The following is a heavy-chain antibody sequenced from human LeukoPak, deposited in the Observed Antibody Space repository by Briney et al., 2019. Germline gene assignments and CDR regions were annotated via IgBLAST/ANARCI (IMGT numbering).Heavy chain of an antibody. CDR3: AKGSGRIAARRGFDY. CDR1: GFTFSNYW. V-gene: IGHV3-74*01. CDR2: IKRDGSST. D-gene: IGHD6-6*01. Sequence: GGSLRLSCAASGFTFSNYWMHWVRQAPGKGLVWVSRIKRDGSSTDYADSVKGRFTISRDNAKNSLYLQMNSLRAEDTALYYCAKGSGRIAARRGFDYWGQGTLVTVSS. J-gene: IGHJ4*02.